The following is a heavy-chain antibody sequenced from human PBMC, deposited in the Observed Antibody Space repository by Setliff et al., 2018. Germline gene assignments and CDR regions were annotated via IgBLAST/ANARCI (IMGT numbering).Heavy chain of an antibody. Sequence: PGGSLRLSCVASGFTFSNYEFNWVRQAPGKGLEWISYISNGGGAVKYVDSVKGRFTISRDKSKNPLYLQMNSLRAGDTAVYYCAKDPARIFGVVINAFDYWGQGTLVTVSS. CDR1: GFTFSNYE. J-gene: IGHJ4*02. V-gene: IGHV3-48*03. CDR2: ISNGGGAV. D-gene: IGHD3-3*02. CDR3: AKDPARIFGVVINAFDY.